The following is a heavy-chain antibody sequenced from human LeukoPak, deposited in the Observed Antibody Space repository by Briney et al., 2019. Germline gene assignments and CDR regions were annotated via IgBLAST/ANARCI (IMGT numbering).Heavy chain of an antibody. CDR1: GFTFSSYA. J-gene: IGHJ4*02. V-gene: IGHV3-23*01. Sequence: GGSLRLSCAASGFTFSSYAMSWVRQAPGKGLEWVSGINTSGGSTAYADPVKGRFTISRDNPRNTLYMQMNSLRAEDTALYYCAIMHPYYDGNGYWVQWGQGTLVTVSS. D-gene: IGHD3-22*01. CDR2: INTSGGST. CDR3: AIMHPYYDGNGYWVQ.